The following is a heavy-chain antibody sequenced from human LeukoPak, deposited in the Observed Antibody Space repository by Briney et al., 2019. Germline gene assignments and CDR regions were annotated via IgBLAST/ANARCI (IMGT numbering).Heavy chain of an antibody. Sequence: GGSLRLSCAASGFTFSSYSMNWIRQAPGKGLEWVSSVSSSTSYIYYADSVKGRFTISKDNAKNSLYLQMNSLRAEDTAVYYCARAGGSTVSHSDYWGQGTLVTVSS. CDR3: ARAGGSTVSHSDY. CDR2: VSSSTSYI. D-gene: IGHD4-17*01. J-gene: IGHJ4*02. CDR1: GFTFSSYS. V-gene: IGHV3-21*01.